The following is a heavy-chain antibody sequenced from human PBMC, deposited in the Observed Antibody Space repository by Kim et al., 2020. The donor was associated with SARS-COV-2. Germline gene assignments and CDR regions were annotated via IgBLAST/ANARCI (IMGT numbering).Heavy chain of an antibody. D-gene: IGHD6-13*01. Sequence: ADSVKGRFTISRDNSKNTLYLQMNSLRAEDTSVYYCAKGEAEHEPNWFDPWGQGTLVTVSS. J-gene: IGHJ5*02. CDR3: AKGEAEHEPNWFDP. V-gene: IGHV3-23*01.